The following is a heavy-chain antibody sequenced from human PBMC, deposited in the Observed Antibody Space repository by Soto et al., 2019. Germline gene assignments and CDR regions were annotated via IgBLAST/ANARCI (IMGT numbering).Heavy chain of an antibody. V-gene: IGHV1-2*02. Sequence: GASVKVSCKASGYTFTGYYMHWVRQAPGQGLEWMGWINPNSGGTNYAQKFQGRVTMTRDTSISTAYMELSRLRSDDTAVYYCARVGYDSSGYPAKTSDYWGQGTVVGVSS. CDR1: GYTFTGYY. D-gene: IGHD3-22*01. CDR3: ARVGYDSSGYPAKTSDY. J-gene: IGHJ4*02. CDR2: INPNSGGT.